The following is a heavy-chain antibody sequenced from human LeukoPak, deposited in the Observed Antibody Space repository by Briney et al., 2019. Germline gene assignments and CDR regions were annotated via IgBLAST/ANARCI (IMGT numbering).Heavy chain of an antibody. J-gene: IGHJ5*02. Sequence: GGSLRLSCAASGFTFSSYAMSWVRQAPGKGLEWVSAISGSGGSTYYADSVKGRFTISRDNSKNTLYLQMNSLRAEDTAVYYCAKDGLDSSGYHPSNWFDPWGQGTLVTVS. CDR3: AKDGLDSSGYHPSNWFDP. V-gene: IGHV3-23*01. CDR1: GFTFSSYA. CDR2: ISGSGGST. D-gene: IGHD3-22*01.